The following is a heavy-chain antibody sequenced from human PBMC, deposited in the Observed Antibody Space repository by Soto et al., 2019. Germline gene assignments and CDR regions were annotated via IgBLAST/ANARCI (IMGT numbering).Heavy chain of an antibody. D-gene: IGHD6-19*01. V-gene: IGHV3-30-3*01. CDR3: ARDIRSGFYYFDY. Sequence: VLPLRVSCAASGLTLSTYAMHWFRQAPGKGLEWVAVISYDGSNKSYEDSVKGRFTISRDNSKNTLYLQMNSLRAEDTAVYYCARDIRSGFYYFDYWGQGPLVTVSS. CDR2: ISYDGSNK. J-gene: IGHJ4*02. CDR1: GLTLSTYA.